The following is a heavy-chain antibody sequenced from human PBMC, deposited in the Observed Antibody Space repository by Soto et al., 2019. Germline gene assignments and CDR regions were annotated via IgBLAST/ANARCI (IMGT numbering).Heavy chain of an antibody. V-gene: IGHV4-38-2*01. CDR2: IYHDGTT. J-gene: IGHJ4*02. CDR3: ATCEANAYEYYLSL. CDR1: CYSISSGYY. Sequence: PSEALSLTCVVSCYSISSGYYWGWIRQPPGQGLEWIGTIYHDGTTYYNPSLKSRVTISVDTSKNQFSLKVNSLAAADRAVYFWATCEANAYEYYLSLWGQGTLGTVS. D-gene: IGHD5-12*01.